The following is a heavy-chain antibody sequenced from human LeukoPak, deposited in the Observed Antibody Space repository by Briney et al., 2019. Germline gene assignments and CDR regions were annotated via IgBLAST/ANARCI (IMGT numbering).Heavy chain of an antibody. J-gene: IGHJ4*02. CDR1: GGSISSGSYY. V-gene: IGHV4-61*02. CDR2: IYTSGST. D-gene: IGHD6-19*01. CDR3: ARKFVGSSGWTYYFDY. Sequence: SETLSLTCTVSGGSISSGSYYWSWIRQPAGKGLEWIGRIYTSGSTNYNPSLKSRVTISVDTSKNQFSLKLSSVTAADTAVYYCARKFVGSSGWTYYFDYWGQGTLVTVSS.